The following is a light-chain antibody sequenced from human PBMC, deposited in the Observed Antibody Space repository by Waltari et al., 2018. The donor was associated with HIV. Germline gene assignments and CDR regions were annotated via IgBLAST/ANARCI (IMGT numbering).Light chain of an antibody. CDR2: SNN. CDR1: SSTNGSNT. V-gene: IGLV1-44*01. CDR3: AAWDDSLNGYV. J-gene: IGLJ1*01. Sequence: QSVLTQPPSASGTPGPRVTISCSGSSSTNGSNTVNWYQQLPGTAPKLLIYSNNQRPSGVPDRFSGSKSGTSASLAISGLQSEDEADYYCAAWDDSLNGYVFGTGTKVTVL.